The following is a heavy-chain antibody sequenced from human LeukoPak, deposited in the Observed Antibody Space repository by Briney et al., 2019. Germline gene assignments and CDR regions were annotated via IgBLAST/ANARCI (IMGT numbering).Heavy chain of an antibody. J-gene: IGHJ4*02. CDR1: GFTVSSNY. Sequence: GGSLRLSCAASGFTVSSNYMSWVRQAPGKGLEWVSVIYSGGSTYYADSVKGRFTISRDNSKNTLYLQMNSLRAEDTAVYYRARDITPGSGWGIFDYWGQGTLVTVSS. V-gene: IGHV3-66*01. D-gene: IGHD6-19*01. CDR2: IYSGGST. CDR3: ARDITPGSGWGIFDY.